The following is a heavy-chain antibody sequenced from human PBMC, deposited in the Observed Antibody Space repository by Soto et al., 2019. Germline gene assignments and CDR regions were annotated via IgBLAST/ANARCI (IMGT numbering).Heavy chain of an antibody. J-gene: IGHJ4*02. Sequence: EVQLLESGGGLVQPGGSLRLSCAASGFTFSSYAMSWVRKAPGKGLEWVSAIIGRGGSTYYADSVKGRFTISRDNSKNTLYLQMNSLRAEDTAVYYCAKWANSSWYVDYWGQGTLVTVSS. CDR3: AKWANSSWYVDY. CDR1: GFTFSSYA. V-gene: IGHV3-23*01. D-gene: IGHD6-13*01. CDR2: IIGRGGST.